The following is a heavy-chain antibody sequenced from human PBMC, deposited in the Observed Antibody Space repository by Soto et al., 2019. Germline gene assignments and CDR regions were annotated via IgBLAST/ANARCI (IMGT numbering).Heavy chain of an antibody. D-gene: IGHD2-15*01. J-gene: IGHJ4*02. CDR2: ISSSSRYK. CDR3: HRDGSGSYFDY. CDR1: GFSFNSYN. V-gene: IGHV3-21*04. Sequence: PGGSLRLSCAASGFSFNSYNANWVRQAPGKGLEWVSCISSSSRYKYYADSVKGRFTISRDNAKNSLYLEMNSLRADDTAVYFCHRDGSGSYFDYWGQATLVTVPS.